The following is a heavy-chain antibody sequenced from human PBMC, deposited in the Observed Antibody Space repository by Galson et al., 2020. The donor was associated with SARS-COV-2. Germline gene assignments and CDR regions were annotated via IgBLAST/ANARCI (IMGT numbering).Heavy chain of an antibody. J-gene: IGHJ4*02. Sequence: SETLSLTCAVYGGSFSGYYWSWIRQPPGKGLEWLGEINHSGSTNYNPSLKSRVTISVDTSKNQFSLKLSSVTAADTAVYYCARGMPHTVTTFDYWGQGTLVTVSS. CDR1: GGSFSGYY. CDR2: INHSGST. V-gene: IGHV4-34*01. CDR3: ARGMPHTVTTFDY. D-gene: IGHD4-17*01.